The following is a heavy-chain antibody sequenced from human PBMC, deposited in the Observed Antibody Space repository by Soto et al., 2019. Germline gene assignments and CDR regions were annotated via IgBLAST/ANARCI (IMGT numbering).Heavy chain of an antibody. V-gene: IGHV1-3*01. J-gene: IGHJ4*02. CDR2: INAGNGNT. CDR3: ARGQLQWLGHFDY. Sequence: GASVKVSCKASGYTFTSYAMHWVRQAPGQRLEWMGWINAGNGNTRYSQKFQGRVTITRDTSASTAYMELSSLRSEDTAVYYCARGQLQWLGHFDYWGQGTLVTVSS. D-gene: IGHD6-19*01. CDR1: GYTFTSYA.